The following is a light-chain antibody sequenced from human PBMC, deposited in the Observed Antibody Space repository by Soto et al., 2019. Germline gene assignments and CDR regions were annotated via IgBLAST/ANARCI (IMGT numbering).Light chain of an antibody. J-gene: IGKJ4*01. CDR2: WAS. V-gene: IGKV4-1*01. Sequence: IVMTQTPDSLAVPLGERATINCKSSQSTLSSANNKNHLAWYQHKVGQPPRLLIYWASTRESGVPDRFSGSGSGTDFTLTISSLQAEDVAIYYCQQYYNTPLTLGGGTKVDIK. CDR3: QQYYNTPLT. CDR1: QSTLSSANNKNH.